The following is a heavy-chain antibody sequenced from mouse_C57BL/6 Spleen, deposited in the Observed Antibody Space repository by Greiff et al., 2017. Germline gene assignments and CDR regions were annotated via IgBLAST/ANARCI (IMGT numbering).Heavy chain of an antibody. CDR1: GYTFTGYW. V-gene: IGHV1-9*01. J-gene: IGHJ3*01. CDR3: ARASITTVVEGFAY. CDR2: ILPGSGST. Sequence: QVQLQQSGAELMKPGASVTLSCKATGYTFTGYWIEWVKQRPGHGLEWIGEILPGSGSTNYNEKFKGKATFTADTSSNTAYMQLSSLTTEDSAIYYCARASITTVVEGFAYWGQGTLVTVSA. D-gene: IGHD1-1*01.